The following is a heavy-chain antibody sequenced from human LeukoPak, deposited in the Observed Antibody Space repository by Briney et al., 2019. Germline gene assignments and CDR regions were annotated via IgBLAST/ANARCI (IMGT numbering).Heavy chain of an antibody. D-gene: IGHD4-11*01. J-gene: IGHJ4*02. Sequence: GGSLRLSCAASGFTLSSYSMNWVRQAPGKGLEWVSSISAGSTYIYYADSVKGRFTISRDNAKNSLSLQMNSLRAEDTAVYYCARGRTSGGMTTEIDYWGQGTLVTVSS. V-gene: IGHV3-21*01. CDR3: ARGRTSGGMTTEIDY. CDR2: ISAGSTYI. CDR1: GFTLSSYS.